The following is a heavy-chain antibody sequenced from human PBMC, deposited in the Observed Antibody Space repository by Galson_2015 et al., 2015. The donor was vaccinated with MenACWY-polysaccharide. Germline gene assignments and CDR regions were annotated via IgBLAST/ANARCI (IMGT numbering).Heavy chain of an antibody. Sequence: SLRLSCAASGFTFSTYCMSWVRQAPGKGLEWVSNIKQDGSGTYYVDSVKGRFTISRDNAKNSLYLQLNSLRVEDTAVYYCASHPGNWSLIDFWGQGTLVTVSS. CDR2: IKQDGSGT. D-gene: IGHD1-1*01. CDR3: ASHPGNWSLIDF. V-gene: IGHV3-7*01. CDR1: GFTFSTYC. J-gene: IGHJ4*02.